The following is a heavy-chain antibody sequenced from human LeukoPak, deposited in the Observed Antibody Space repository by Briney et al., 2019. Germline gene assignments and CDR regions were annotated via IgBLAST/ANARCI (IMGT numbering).Heavy chain of an antibody. D-gene: IGHD1-26*01. CDR3: TRDPYSGSYGNYYYYYMDV. V-gene: IGHV3-21*01. CDR1: GFTFSSYN. CDR2: ITSSSTYI. Sequence: GGSLRLSCAASGFTFSSYNMNWVRQAPGKGLEWVSSITSSSTYIYYADSVKGRFTISRDNAKNSLYLQMNSLRAEDTAVYYCTRDPYSGSYGNYYYYYMDVWGKGTTVTISS. J-gene: IGHJ6*03.